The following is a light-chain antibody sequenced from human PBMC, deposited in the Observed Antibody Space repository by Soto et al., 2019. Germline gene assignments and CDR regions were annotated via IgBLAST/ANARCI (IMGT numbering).Light chain of an antibody. Sequence: EIVLTQSPATLSLSPWERATLSCRASQSVSSYLAWYQQKPGQAPRLLIYDASNRATGIPARFSGSGPGTDFTLTISSLEPEDFAVYYCQQRSNWPLLTFGGGTKVDIK. CDR1: QSVSSY. V-gene: IGKV3-11*01. CDR3: QQRSNWPLLT. J-gene: IGKJ4*01. CDR2: DAS.